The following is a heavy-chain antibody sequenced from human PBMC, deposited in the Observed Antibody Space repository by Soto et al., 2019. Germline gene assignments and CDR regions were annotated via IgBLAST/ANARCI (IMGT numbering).Heavy chain of an antibody. Sequence: ASVKVSCKASGGTFSSYAISWVRQAPGQGLEWMGVIIPIFGTANYAQKFQGRVTITADESTSTAYMELSSLRSEDTAVYYCASRRSKDYYFDYWGQGTLVTVSS. CDR1: GGTFSSYA. V-gene: IGHV1-69*13. CDR3: ASRRSKDYYFDY. J-gene: IGHJ4*02. CDR2: IIPIFGTA.